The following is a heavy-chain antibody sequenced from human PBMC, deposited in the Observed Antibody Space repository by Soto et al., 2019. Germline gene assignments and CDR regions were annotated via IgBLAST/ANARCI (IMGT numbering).Heavy chain of an antibody. Sequence: EVQLLESGGGLVQPGGSLRLSCAASGFTFSNYAMSWVRQAPGKGLEWVSAVSGSGGSTYYADSVKGRFTISRDNSMNTLYLQMNSRRAEDTAVYYCAKEVPSEWSTAKGYYLDYWGQGTLVTVSS. D-gene: IGHD3-3*01. V-gene: IGHV3-23*01. J-gene: IGHJ4*02. CDR3: AKEVPSEWSTAKGYYLDY. CDR1: GFTFSNYA. CDR2: VSGSGGST.